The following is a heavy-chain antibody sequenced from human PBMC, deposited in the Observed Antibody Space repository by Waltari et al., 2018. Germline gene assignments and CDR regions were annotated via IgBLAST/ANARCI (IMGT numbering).Heavy chain of an antibody. CDR3: VRSYTASPMDV. V-gene: IGHV3-72*01. J-gene: IGHJ6*02. CDR2: TRNKENSYST. D-gene: IGHD2-2*02. CDR1: GFTFSDHY. Sequence: EVQLVASGGDLVQPGGSLRLSCAGSGFTFSDHYIDWVRQAPGKGLEWLGLTRNKENSYSTVYAASVKGRFTISRDDSKNLAYRQMNSLGIDDTAIYYCVRSYTASPMDVWGQGTTVTVSS.